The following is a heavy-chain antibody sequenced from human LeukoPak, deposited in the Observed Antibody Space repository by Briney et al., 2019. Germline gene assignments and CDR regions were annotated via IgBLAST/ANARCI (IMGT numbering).Heavy chain of an antibody. CDR1: GYTFTGYG. D-gene: IGHD6-13*01. J-gene: IGHJ4*02. Sequence: ASVKVSCKASGYTFTGYGISWGRQAPGQGLEWMGWISAYNGNINYAQKFQGRVTMTTDTSTSTAYLELRSLRSDDTAVYYCARDLGAAGTLSFFDYWGQGTLVTVSS. CDR2: ISAYNGNI. CDR3: ARDLGAAGTLSFFDY. V-gene: IGHV1-18*04.